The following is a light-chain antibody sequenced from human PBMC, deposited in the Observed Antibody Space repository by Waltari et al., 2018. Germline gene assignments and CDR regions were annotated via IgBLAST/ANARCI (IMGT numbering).Light chain of an antibody. CDR2: RAS. Sequence: EIVLTQSPGTLSLSPGERATLSCRASQSVSSSYLAWYQQKPGQAPRLLIYRASSRATGIPDRFSGSGSGTDFTLTISRLEPEDFAIYYCQQYKNWPWTFGQGTKVEIK. CDR3: QQYKNWPWT. V-gene: IGKV3-20*01. J-gene: IGKJ1*01. CDR1: QSVSSSY.